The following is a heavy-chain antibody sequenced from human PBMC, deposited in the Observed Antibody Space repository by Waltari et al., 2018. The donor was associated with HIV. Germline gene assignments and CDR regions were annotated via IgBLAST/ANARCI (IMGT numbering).Heavy chain of an antibody. Sequence: VDSGGGLVQPGGSLRISCAASEFPISSYSMSWVRQAPGKGLEWVAIINEDGSKKDYVDSVKGRFTISRDNARNSLYLQMNNLRRGDTAVYYCGRGGLRDYWGQGTLVTVSS. CDR2: INEDGSKK. V-gene: IGHV3-7*01. D-gene: IGHD3-16*01. CDR1: EFPISSYS. CDR3: GRGGLRDY. J-gene: IGHJ4*02.